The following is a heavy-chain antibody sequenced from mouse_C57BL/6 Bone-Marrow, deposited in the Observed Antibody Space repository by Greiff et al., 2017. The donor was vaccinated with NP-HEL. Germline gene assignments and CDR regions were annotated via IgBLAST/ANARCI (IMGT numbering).Heavy chain of an antibody. CDR2: IDPETGGT. J-gene: IGHJ4*01. D-gene: IGHD2-4*01. Sequence: VQLVESGAELVRPGASVTLSCKASGYTFTDYEMHWVKQTPVHGLEWIGAIDPETGGTAYNQKFKGKAILTADKSSSTAYMELRSLTSEYSAVYYCTRTRYDYDGAMDYWGQGTSVTVSS. CDR3: TRTRYDYDGAMDY. V-gene: IGHV1-15*01. CDR1: GYTFTDYE.